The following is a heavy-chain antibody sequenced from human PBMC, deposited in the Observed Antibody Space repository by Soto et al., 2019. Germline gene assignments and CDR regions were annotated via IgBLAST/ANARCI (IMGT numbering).Heavy chain of an antibody. CDR1: GFTFTNSW. Sequence: EVQLVESGGGLVQPGGSVRLSCAASGFTFTNSWMNWVRQAPGKGLEWVANIKKDGSEKYYVDSVKGRFTISRDNPTNSLFLQMNSLRAEDTAVYYCATGAGATAGIIDYWGQGSLVTVSS. V-gene: IGHV3-7*01. J-gene: IGHJ4*02. CDR2: IKKDGSEK. CDR3: ATGAGATAGIIDY. D-gene: IGHD6-13*01.